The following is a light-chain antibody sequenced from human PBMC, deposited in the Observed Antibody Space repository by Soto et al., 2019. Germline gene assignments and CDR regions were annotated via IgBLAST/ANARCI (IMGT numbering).Light chain of an antibody. J-gene: IGKJ5*01. CDR2: GAS. CDR3: QQYGNSPRVT. Sequence: EIVLTQSPGTLSLSPGGRATLSCRASQSVSSSYLAWYQQKPGQAPRLLIYGASSRATGIPGRFSGSGSGTDFTLTISRLEPEDFAVYYCQQYGNSPRVTFGQGTRLEIK. CDR1: QSVSSSY. V-gene: IGKV3-20*01.